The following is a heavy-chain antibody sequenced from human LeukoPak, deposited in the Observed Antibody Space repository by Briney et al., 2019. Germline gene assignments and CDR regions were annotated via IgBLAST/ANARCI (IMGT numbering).Heavy chain of an antibody. Sequence: SETLSLTCTVSGGSISNYYWSWIRQPPGKGLEWIGYIYYSGNTNYNPSLKSRITISVDTSKKQFSLKLSSVTAADTAVYYRASHKGFWGQGTLVTVSS. CDR2: IYYSGNT. CDR1: GGSISNYY. V-gene: IGHV4-59*01. J-gene: IGHJ4*02. CDR3: ASHKGF.